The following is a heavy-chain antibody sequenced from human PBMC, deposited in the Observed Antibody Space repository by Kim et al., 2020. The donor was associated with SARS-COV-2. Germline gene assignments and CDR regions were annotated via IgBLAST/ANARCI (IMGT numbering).Heavy chain of an antibody. CDR2: ISHVGRHE. D-gene: IGHD1-1*01. CDR3: ARGSHLYATNWFYFDY. V-gene: IGHV3-30*03. Sequence: GGSLRLSCTPSGFIFSSYGMHWVRQAPGKGLEWVAFISHVGRHEYADFVQGRFTISRDNSNNILSLQLDSLRPEDAAVYYCARGSHLYATNWFYFDYWGQGTLVTVSS. J-gene: IGHJ4*02. CDR1: GFIFSSYG.